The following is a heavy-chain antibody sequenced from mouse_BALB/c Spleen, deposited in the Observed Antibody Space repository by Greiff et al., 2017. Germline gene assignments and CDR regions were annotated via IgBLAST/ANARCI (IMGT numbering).Heavy chain of an antibody. D-gene: IGHD1-1*01. J-gene: IGHJ3*01. CDR3: ARQDYYGSSSFAY. CDR1: GYTFTSYV. CDR2: INPYNDGT. Sequence: LVESGPELVKPGASVKMSCKASGYTFTSYVMHWVKQKPGQGLEWIGYINPYNDGTKYNEKFKGKATLTSDKSSSTAYMELSSLTSEDSAVYYCARQDYYGSSSFAYWGQGTLVTVSA. V-gene: IGHV1-14*01.